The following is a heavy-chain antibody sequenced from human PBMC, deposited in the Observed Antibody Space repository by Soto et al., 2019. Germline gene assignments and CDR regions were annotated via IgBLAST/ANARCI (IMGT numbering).Heavy chain of an antibody. CDR2: IYYSGST. J-gene: IGHJ6*02. CDR3: ASYEAYYGMDV. D-gene: IGHD3-3*01. V-gene: IGHV4-59*01. CDR1: GGSISSYY. Sequence: QVQLQESGPGLVKPSETLSLTCTVSGGSISSYYWSWIRQPPGKGLEWIGYIYYSGSTNYNPSLKRRVTISVDTSKNQFSLKLSSVTAADTAVYYCASYEAYYGMDVWGQGTTVTVSS.